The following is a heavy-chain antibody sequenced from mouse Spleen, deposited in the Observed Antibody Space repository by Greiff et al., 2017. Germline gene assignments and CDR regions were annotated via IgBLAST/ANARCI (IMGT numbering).Heavy chain of an antibody. Sequence: EVQLQESGGGLVKPGGSLKLSCAASGFTFSSYAMSWVRQTPEKRLEWVATISSGGSYTYYPDSVKGRFTISRDNAKNTLYLQMSSLRSEDTAMYYCARILRRDYYAMDYWGQGTSVTVSS. V-gene: IGHV5-9-3*01. CDR2: ISSGGSYT. J-gene: IGHJ4*01. D-gene: IGHD1-2*01. CDR1: GFTFSSYA. CDR3: ARILRRDYYAMDY.